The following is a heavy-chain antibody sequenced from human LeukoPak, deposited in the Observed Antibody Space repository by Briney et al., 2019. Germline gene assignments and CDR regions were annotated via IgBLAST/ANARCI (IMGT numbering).Heavy chain of an antibody. CDR3: AKDWIQFNRVFDCFDS. Sequence: GGSLRLSCATSGFPFDTNAIRWVREAPGKGRECVATIGNTETFYADSVTGRFTISRDNSKNTVNLQMNRLRVEDTAIYYCAKDWIQFNRVFDCFDSWGQGTLVTVSS. CDR1: GFPFDTNA. V-gene: IGHV3-23*01. D-gene: IGHD5-18*01. CDR2: IGNTET. J-gene: IGHJ4*02.